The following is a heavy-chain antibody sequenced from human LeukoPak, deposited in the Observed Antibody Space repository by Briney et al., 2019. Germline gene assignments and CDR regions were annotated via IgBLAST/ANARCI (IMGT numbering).Heavy chain of an antibody. D-gene: IGHD2-8*02. V-gene: IGHV1-8*01. CDR2: MSPNSGNT. Sequence: ASVKVSCEASVYTFTTYDINWVRQATGQGLERMGRMSPNSGNTGYTQKFQGRVTMTRNTSIATAYMELSSLSSEDTAVYYCVRGLRPCSYWSSGISGYRGQGTLVTVSS. CDR3: VRGLRPCSYWSSGISGY. J-gene: IGHJ4*02. CDR1: VYTFTTYD.